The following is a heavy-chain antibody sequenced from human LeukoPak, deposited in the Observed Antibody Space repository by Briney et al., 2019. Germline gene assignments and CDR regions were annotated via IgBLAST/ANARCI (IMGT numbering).Heavy chain of an antibody. CDR3: ARDANTAMDVYYYYYYMDV. CDR1: GFTFSDYY. Sequence: GGSLRLSCAASGFTFSDYYMSWIRQAPGKGLEWVSYISSSGSTIYYADSVKGRFTISRDNTKNSLYLQMNSLRAEDTAVYYCARDANTAMDVYYYYYYMDVWGKGTTVTVSS. J-gene: IGHJ6*03. CDR2: ISSSGSTI. V-gene: IGHV3-11*04. D-gene: IGHD5-18*01.